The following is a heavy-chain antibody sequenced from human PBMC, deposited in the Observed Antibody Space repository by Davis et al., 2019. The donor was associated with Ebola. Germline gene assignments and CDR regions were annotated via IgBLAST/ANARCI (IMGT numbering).Heavy chain of an antibody. D-gene: IGHD3-16*02. CDR1: GFTFSSYS. V-gene: IGHV3-21*01. CDR2: ISSSSSYI. CDR3: ASMITFGGVIVYDAFDI. J-gene: IGHJ3*02. Sequence: PGGSLRLSCAASGFTFSSYSMNWVRQAPGKGLEWVSSISSSSSYIYYADSVKGRFTISRDNAKNSLYLQMNSLRAEDTAVYYCASMITFGGVIVYDAFDIWGQGTMVTVSS.